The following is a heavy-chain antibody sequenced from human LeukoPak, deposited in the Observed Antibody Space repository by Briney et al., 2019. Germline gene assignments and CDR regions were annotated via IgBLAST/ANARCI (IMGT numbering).Heavy chain of an antibody. Sequence: GGSLRLSCAASRFTFTNYAMSWVRQAPGKGLEWVSAISGSGRSTSYADSVKGRFTISRDNSKTTLYLQMNSLRAEDTAVYYCAKDLLSDYYYYYVDVWGKGTTVTVSS. J-gene: IGHJ6*03. CDR3: AKDLLSDYYYYYVDV. V-gene: IGHV3-23*01. D-gene: IGHD2-2*01. CDR2: ISGSGRST. CDR1: RFTFTNYA.